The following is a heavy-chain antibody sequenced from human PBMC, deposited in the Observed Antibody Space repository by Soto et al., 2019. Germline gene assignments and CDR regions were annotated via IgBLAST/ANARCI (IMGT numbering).Heavy chain of an antibody. Sequence: GGSLRLSCAASGFTFSSYGMHWVRQAPGKGLEWVAVIWYDGSNKYYADSVKGRFTISRDNSKNTLYLQMNSLRAEDTAVYYCASPINWNDLGSFAYWGQGTLVTVSS. CDR1: GFTFSSYG. J-gene: IGHJ4*02. V-gene: IGHV3-33*01. CDR2: IWYDGSNK. D-gene: IGHD1-1*01. CDR3: ASPINWNDLGSFAY.